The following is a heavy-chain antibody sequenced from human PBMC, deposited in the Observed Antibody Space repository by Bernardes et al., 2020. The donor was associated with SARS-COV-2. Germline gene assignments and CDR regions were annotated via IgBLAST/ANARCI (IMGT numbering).Heavy chain of an antibody. J-gene: IGHJ6*02. D-gene: IGHD3-3*01. CDR3: ARGKRITIFGVVRSIGGMDV. Sequence: SETLSLTCTVSGGSISSGGYYWSWIRQHPGKGLEWIGYIYYSWSTYYNPSLKSRVTISVDTSKNQFSLKLSSVTAADTAVYYCARGKRITIFGVVRSIGGMDVWGQGTTVTVSS. CDR2: IYYSWST. CDR1: GGSISSGGYY. V-gene: IGHV4-31*03.